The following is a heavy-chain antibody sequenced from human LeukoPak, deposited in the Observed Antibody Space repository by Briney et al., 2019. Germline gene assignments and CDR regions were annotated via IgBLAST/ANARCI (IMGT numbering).Heavy chain of an antibody. J-gene: IGHJ5*02. Sequence: ASVKVSCKASGYTFTASYMHWVRQAPGQGLEWMGWIHPGSGVTVYAQNFQGRVTITRDTSISTAYMDLTSLRSDDTAVYYCASYGSGFNWLDPWGQGTLVTVPS. V-gene: IGHV1-2*02. D-gene: IGHD3-10*01. CDR1: GYTFTASY. CDR2: IHPGSGVT. CDR3: ASYGSGFNWLDP.